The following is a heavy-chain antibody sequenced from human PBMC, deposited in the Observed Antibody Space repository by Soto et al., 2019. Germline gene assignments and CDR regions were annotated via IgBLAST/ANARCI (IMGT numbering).Heavy chain of an antibody. Sequence: QLVESGGGLVQPGGSLRLSCEASGFTFSGYWMSWVRQAPGKGLGWVADIKHDGSVQYYVDSVKDRFTISRDNAKKLLYLQMNGLRAEDTALYYCARATYSNAWYRFDLWGQGTLVTVSS. V-gene: IGHV3-7*03. CDR1: GFTFSGYW. CDR3: ARATYSNAWYRFDL. J-gene: IGHJ4*02. CDR2: IKHDGSVQ. D-gene: IGHD4-4*01.